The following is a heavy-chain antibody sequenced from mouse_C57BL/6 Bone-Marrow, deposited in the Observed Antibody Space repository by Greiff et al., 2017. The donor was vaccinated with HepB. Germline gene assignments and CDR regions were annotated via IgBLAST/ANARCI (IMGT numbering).Heavy chain of an antibody. CDR1: GYTFTSYG. J-gene: IGHJ3*01. CDR3: ARPLSAY. Sequence: VKLMESGAELARPGASVKLSCKASGYTFTSYGISWVKQRTGQGLEWIGEIYPRSGNTYYNEKFKGKATLTADKSSSTAYMELRSLTSEDSAVYFCARPLSAYWGQGTLVTVSA. V-gene: IGHV1-81*01. CDR2: IYPRSGNT. D-gene: IGHD6-5*01.